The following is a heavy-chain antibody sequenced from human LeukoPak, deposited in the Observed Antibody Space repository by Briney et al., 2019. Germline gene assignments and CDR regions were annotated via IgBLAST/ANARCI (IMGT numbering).Heavy chain of an antibody. Sequence: ASVKVSCKSSGYTFTTYGISWLRQAPGQGLEWMGWISAYNGNTNYAQKLQGRVTMTTDTSTSTAYMELRSLRSDDTAVYYCARGGRYCSSTSCYPGAFDIWGQGTMVTVSS. CDR3: ARGGRYCSSTSCYPGAFDI. D-gene: IGHD2-2*01. J-gene: IGHJ3*02. CDR2: ISAYNGNT. CDR1: GYTFTTYG. V-gene: IGHV1-18*01.